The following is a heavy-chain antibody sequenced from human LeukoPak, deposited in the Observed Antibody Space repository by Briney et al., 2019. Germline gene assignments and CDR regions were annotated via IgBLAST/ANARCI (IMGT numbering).Heavy chain of an antibody. Sequence: PGGSLRLSCAASGFTVSSNYMSWVRQAPGEGLEWVSVIYSGGSTYYADSVKDRFTISRDNSKNTLFLQMNSLRAEDTAVYYCAREGPITGTTHYQFDYWGQGTLVTVSS. D-gene: IGHD1-7*01. J-gene: IGHJ4*02. CDR2: IYSGGST. CDR3: AREGPITGTTHYQFDY. CDR1: GFTVSSNY. V-gene: IGHV3-66*01.